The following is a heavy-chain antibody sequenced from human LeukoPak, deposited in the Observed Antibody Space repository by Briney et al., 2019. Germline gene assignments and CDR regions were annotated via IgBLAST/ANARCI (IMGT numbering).Heavy chain of an antibody. Sequence: ASVKVSCKASGYTFTGYYMHWVRQAPGQGPEWMGWINPNSGGTNYAQKFQGRVTMTRDTSISTAYMELSRLRSDDTAVYYCARANTAMAGSVDWFDPWGQGTLVTVSS. CDR3: ARANTAMAGSVDWFDP. V-gene: IGHV1-2*02. CDR1: GYTFTGYY. D-gene: IGHD5-18*01. J-gene: IGHJ5*02. CDR2: INPNSGGT.